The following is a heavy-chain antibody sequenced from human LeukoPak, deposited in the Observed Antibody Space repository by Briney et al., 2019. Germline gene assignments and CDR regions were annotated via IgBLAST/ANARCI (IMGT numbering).Heavy chain of an antibody. D-gene: IGHD3-22*01. V-gene: IGHV3-23*01. CDR2: ICGSGGSI. CDR1: GFTFSSYG. J-gene: IGHJ4*02. CDR3: ARVVVNYYDSSAYGATDY. Sequence: PGGSLRLSCAASGFTFSSYGMSWVRQAPGKGLECVSAICGSGGSIYYADSVKVRLTTSRDNSKNSRYLQMNSLRVEITALYYCARVVVNYYDSSAYGATDYWGQGTLVTVSS.